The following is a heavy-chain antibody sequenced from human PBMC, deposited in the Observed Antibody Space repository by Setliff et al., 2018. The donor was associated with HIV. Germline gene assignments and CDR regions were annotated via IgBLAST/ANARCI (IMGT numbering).Heavy chain of an antibody. CDR3: VTSPGSFTSVDETEAGDY. CDR2: IKLSSGGT. V-gene: IGHV1-2*02. Sequence: ASVKVSCKAPGNSFNGDFLNWVRQAPGQGPGWMGNIKLSSGGTKFAQKFLGRVTMTRDTSTNTAFMELRRLNSDDTATYFCVTSPGSFTSVDETEAGDYWGQGTLVTVSS. CDR1: GNSFNGDF. D-gene: IGHD6-25*01. J-gene: IGHJ4*02.